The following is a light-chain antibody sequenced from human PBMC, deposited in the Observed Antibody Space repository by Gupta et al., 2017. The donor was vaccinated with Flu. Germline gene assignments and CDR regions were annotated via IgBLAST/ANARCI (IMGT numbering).Light chain of an antibody. V-gene: IGKV2-28*01. J-gene: IGKJ2*01. Sequence: VTPGEPASISCRSSQSLLHSNGYNYLDWYLQKPGQSPQLLIYLNSNRASGVPDRFSGSGSGTDFTLKISRVEAEDVGVYYCMQALQTPYTFGQGTKLEIK. CDR1: QSLLHSNGYNY. CDR2: LNS. CDR3: MQALQTPYT.